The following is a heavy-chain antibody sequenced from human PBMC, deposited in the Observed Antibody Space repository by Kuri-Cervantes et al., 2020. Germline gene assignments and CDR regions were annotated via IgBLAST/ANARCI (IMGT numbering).Heavy chain of an antibody. CDR3: AADRRSYDYVWGSYRVNFDY. Sequence: ASVKVSCKASGYTFTSYGISWVRQAPGQGLEWMGWISAYNGNTNYAQKLQERVTITRDMSTSTAYMELSSLRSEDTAVYYCAADRRSYDYVWGSYRVNFDYWGQGTLVTVSS. CDR2: ISAYNGNT. J-gene: IGHJ4*02. CDR1: GYTFTSYG. D-gene: IGHD3-16*02. V-gene: IGHV1-18*01.